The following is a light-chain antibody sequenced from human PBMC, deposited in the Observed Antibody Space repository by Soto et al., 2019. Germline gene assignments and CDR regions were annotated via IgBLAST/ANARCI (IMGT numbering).Light chain of an antibody. CDR1: QSVSSY. V-gene: IGKV3-11*01. CDR3: QQRYNWPRT. Sequence: EIVLTQSPATLSLSPGERATLSCRASQSVSSYLAWYKQKPGQAPRLLIYDSSNRATGMPARFSGSGSGTEFTLTISSLEPEDSEVYYCQQRYNWPRTFGQGTKVDIK. J-gene: IGKJ1*01. CDR2: DSS.